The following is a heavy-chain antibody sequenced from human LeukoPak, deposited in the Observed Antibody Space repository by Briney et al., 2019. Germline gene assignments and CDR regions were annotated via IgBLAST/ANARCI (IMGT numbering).Heavy chain of an antibody. V-gene: IGHV3-7*01. CDR1: GFTFSSYW. Sequence: GGSLRLSCAASGFTFSSYWMSWVRQAPGKGLEWVANIKQDGSEKYYVDSVKGRFTISRDNAKNSLYLQMNSLRAEDTAVYYCARGSVDIVATIDYWGQGTLVTVSS. CDR2: IKQDGSEK. D-gene: IGHD5-12*01. J-gene: IGHJ4*02. CDR3: ARGSVDIVATIDY.